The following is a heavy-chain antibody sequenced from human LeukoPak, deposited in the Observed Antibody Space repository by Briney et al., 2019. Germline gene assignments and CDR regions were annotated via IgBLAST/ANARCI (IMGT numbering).Heavy chain of an antibody. D-gene: IGHD6-13*01. CDR2: IGDSGDST. J-gene: IGHJ4*02. CDR3: AKGGYSSSWLFDY. CDR1: GFTFSRSA. Sequence: GGSLRLSCAVSGFTFSRSAMNWVRQAPGKGLEWLSAIGDSGDSTYYADSVKGRFTISRDNSKNALYLQMNSLRAEDTAVYFCAKGGYSSSWLFDYWGQGTLVTVSS. V-gene: IGHV3-23*01.